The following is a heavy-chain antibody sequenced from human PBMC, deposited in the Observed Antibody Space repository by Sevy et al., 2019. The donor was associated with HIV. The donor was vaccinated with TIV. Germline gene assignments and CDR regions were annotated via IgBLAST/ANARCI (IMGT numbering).Heavy chain of an antibody. CDR2: FNSDGSNT. D-gene: IGHD3-10*01. J-gene: IGHJ3*02. V-gene: IGHV3-74*01. Sequence: GGSLRLSCAASGFTFSTYWMHWVRRVPAKGLVWVSRFNSDGSNTNYADSVKGRFTTSRDNAKNTVYLQMNSLRADDTALYFCGREMISMVPGVPDAFDIWGHGTMVTVSS. CDR1: GFTFSTYW. CDR3: GREMISMVPGVPDAFDI.